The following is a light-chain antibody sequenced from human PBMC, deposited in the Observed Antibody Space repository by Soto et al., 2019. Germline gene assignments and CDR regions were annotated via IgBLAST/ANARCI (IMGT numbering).Light chain of an antibody. J-gene: IGKJ4*01. CDR3: HHRSNWPSLT. CDR2: DAS. Sequence: EIVMTQSPATLSVSPGERATLCCRASQSVTTSLAWYQHQPGQAPRLLIYDASKRAAGVPARFSASGSATHFTLTIISLAPADFAVYYSHHRSNWPSLTFGGATKLVIK. V-gene: IGKV3-11*01. CDR1: QSVTTS.